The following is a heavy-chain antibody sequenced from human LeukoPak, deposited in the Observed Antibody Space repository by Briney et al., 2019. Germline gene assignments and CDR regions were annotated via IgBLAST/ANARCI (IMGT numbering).Heavy chain of an antibody. Sequence: ASVKVSCKASGYTFTGYCMHWVRQAPGQGLEWMGWINPNSGGTNYAQKFQGRVTMTRDTSISTAYMELSRLRSDDTAVYYCARDLLLWFGELGRRDWFDPWGQGTLVTVSS. V-gene: IGHV1-2*02. CDR1: GYTFTGYC. D-gene: IGHD3-10*01. CDR3: ARDLLLWFGELGRRDWFDP. J-gene: IGHJ5*02. CDR2: INPNSGGT.